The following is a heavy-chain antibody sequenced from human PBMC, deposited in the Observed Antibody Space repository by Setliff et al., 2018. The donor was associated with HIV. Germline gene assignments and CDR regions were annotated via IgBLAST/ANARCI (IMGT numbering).Heavy chain of an antibody. Sequence: SETLSLTCTVSGDSISNYYWSWVWQPPGKGLEWIGYIYTTGSTNYNPSLKSRVTMSVDTSKNQFSLRLTSVTAADTAVYFCARLQQRPWGGLDYWGQGTLVTVSS. V-gene: IGHV4-4*09. D-gene: IGHD3-16*01. CDR3: ARLQQRPWGGLDY. CDR2: IYTTGST. J-gene: IGHJ4*02. CDR1: GDSISNYY.